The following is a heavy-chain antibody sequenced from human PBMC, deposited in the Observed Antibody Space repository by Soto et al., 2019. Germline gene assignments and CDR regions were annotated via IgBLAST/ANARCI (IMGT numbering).Heavy chain of an antibody. V-gene: IGHV3-30-3*01. J-gene: IGHJ4*02. CDR1: GFTFSSFV. Sequence: GGSLRLSCAASGFTFSSFVMSWVRQAPGKGLEWVAGVCADGDITYYADSVRGRFTISRDNSKNTLYLHMNSLRAEDTAVYYCARDFVSSGELNLPGFDYWGQGTLVTVSS. CDR3: ARDFVSSGELNLPGFDY. D-gene: IGHD1-7*01. CDR2: VCADGDIT.